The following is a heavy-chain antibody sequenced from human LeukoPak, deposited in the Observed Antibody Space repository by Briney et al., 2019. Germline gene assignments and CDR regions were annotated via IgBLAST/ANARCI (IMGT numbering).Heavy chain of an antibody. CDR3: ARDGSLFDY. J-gene: IGHJ4*02. CDR2: ISSSSSTI. CDR1: GFTFSSYS. Sequence: GGSLRLSCAASGFTFSSYSMNWVRQAPGKGLEWVSYISSSSSTIYYADSVKGRFTISRDNAKNSLYLRMNSLRAEDTAVYYCARDGSLFDYWGQGTLVTVSS. V-gene: IGHV3-48*04.